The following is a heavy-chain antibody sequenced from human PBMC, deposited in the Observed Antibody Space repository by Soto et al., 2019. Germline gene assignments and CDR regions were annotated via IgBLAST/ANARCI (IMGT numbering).Heavy chain of an antibody. CDR2: IYYSRST. V-gene: IGHV4-39*01. CDR3: ARQAGFRYYFDY. D-gene: IGHD3-10*01. CDR1: GGSISSSSYY. Sequence: SETLSLTCTVSGGSISSSSYYWGWIRQPPGKGLEWIGSIYYSRSTYYNPSLKSRVTISVDTSKNQFSLKLSSVTAADTAVYYCARQAGFRYYFDYWGQGTLVTVSS. J-gene: IGHJ4*02.